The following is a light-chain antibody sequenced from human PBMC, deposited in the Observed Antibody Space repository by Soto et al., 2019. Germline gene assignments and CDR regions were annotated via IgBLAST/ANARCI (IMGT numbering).Light chain of an antibody. J-gene: IGKJ4*01. CDR3: QQSYNTPLT. V-gene: IGKV1-39*01. Sequence: DIQMTQSPSSLSASVGDRVSITCRASQSISGYLNWYQHKPGKAPKLLIYAASSLQSGVPSRFSGSGSGTDFTLTISSLQPEDFATYYCQQSYNTPLTFGGGTKVDIK. CDR2: AAS. CDR1: QSISGY.